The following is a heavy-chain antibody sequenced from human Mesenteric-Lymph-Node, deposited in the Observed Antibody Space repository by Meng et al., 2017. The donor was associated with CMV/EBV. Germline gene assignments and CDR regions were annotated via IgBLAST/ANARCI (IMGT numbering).Heavy chain of an antibody. V-gene: IGHV4-39*01. CDR2: IYYSGST. Sequence: QLQLQESGPGLVMPSATLSLTCTVPGGSISSSSYYWGWIRQPPGKGLEWMGSIYYSGSTYYNPSLKSRVTISVDTSKNQFSLKLSSVTAADTAVYYCARPHYYGSGSSPWFDPWGQGTLVTVSS. J-gene: IGHJ5*02. D-gene: IGHD3-10*01. CDR1: GGSISSSSYY. CDR3: ARPHYYGSGSSPWFDP.